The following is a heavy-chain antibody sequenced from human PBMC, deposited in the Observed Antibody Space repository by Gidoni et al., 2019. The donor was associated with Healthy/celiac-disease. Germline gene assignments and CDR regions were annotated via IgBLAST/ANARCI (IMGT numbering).Heavy chain of an antibody. V-gene: IGHV4-61*01. Sequence: QVQLQESGPGLVKPSETLSLTCTVSGGSVSSGSYYWSWIRQPPGKGLEWIGYIYYSGSTNYNPSLKSRVTISVDTSKNQFSLKLSSVTAADTAVYYCARWYQLPKLRGVCWFDPWGQGTLVTVSS. CDR3: ARWYQLPKLRGVCWFDP. CDR2: IYYSGST. CDR1: GGSVSSGSYY. D-gene: IGHD2-2*01. J-gene: IGHJ5*02.